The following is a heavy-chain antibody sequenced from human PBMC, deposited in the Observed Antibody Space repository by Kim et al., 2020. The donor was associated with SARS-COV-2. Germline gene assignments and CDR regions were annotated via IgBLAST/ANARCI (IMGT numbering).Heavy chain of an antibody. CDR1: GGSISSSSYY. CDR2: IYYSGST. D-gene: IGHD1-26*01. J-gene: IGHJ4*02. CDR3: ARDIQRRCKVGATTYILDDY. V-gene: IGHV4-39*07. Sequence: SETLSLTCTVSGGSISSSSYYWGWIRQPPGKGLEWIGSIYYSGSTYYNPSLKSRVTISVDTSKNQFSLKLSSVTAADTAVYYCARDIQRRCKVGATTYILDDYWGQGTLVTVSS.